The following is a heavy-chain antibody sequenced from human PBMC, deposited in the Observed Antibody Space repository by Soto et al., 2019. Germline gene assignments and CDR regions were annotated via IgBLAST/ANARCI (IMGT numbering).Heavy chain of an antibody. Sequence: PEGSLRLSCAASGFTFRSFTMNWVRHAPGKGLEWVSTISSNSAYIYYTDALRGRFTISRDNAKNSLHLQMNSLRAEDTAVYYCTRDASRDSSARGWFDPWGPGTRVTVSS. CDR1: GFTFRSFT. D-gene: IGHD6-13*01. CDR3: TRDASRDSSARGWFDP. J-gene: IGHJ5*02. CDR2: ISSNSAYI. V-gene: IGHV3-21*01.